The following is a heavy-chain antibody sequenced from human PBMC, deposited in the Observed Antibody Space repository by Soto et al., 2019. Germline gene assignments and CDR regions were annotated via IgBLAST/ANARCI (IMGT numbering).Heavy chain of an antibody. CDR1: GCTFSSYA. Sequence: EVQLLESGGDLVQPGGSLRLSCAASGCTFSSYAMSWVRQAPWKGLEWVSTISGSGDSTYYADSVKGRFIISRDNSKNTLYLQMNSLRAEDTAVYYCAKGWYHDYGDYRDWGQGTLVTVSS. CDR3: AKGWYHDYGDYRD. CDR2: ISGSGDST. J-gene: IGHJ4*02. V-gene: IGHV3-23*01. D-gene: IGHD4-17*01.